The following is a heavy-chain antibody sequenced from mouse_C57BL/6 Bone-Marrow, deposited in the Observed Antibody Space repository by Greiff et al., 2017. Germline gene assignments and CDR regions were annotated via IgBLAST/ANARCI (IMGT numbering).Heavy chain of an antibody. V-gene: IGHV1-55*01. CDR2: IYPGSGST. J-gene: IGHJ4*01. CDR3: ARSPLAYYAMDY. CDR1: GYTFTSYW. Sequence: VQLQQPGAELVKPGASVKMSCKASGYTFTSYWITWVKQRPGQGLEWIGDIYPGSGSTTYNEKFKSKATLTVDTSSSTAYMQLSSLTSKDSAVYYCARSPLAYYAMDYWGQGTSVTVSS.